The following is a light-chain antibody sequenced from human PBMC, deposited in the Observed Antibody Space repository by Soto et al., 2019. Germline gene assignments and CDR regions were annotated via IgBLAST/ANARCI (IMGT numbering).Light chain of an antibody. Sequence: QSALTQPASVSGSPGQSITISCTGTSSDVWTYDLVSWYQQHPDKAPKVVIYAVSKRPSWISNRFSGSKSGNTASLTISGLQAEDEADYYCCSYAGSGTFVVFGGGTKLTVL. CDR1: SSDVWTYDL. V-gene: IGLV2-23*02. CDR3: CSYAGSGTFVV. J-gene: IGLJ2*01. CDR2: AVS.